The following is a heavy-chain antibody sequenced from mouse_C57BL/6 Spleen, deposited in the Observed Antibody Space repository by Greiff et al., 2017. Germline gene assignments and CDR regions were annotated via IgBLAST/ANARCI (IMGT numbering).Heavy chain of an antibody. Sequence: EVKLLESGPELVKPGASVKMSCKASGYTFTDYNMHWVKQSHGKSLEWIGYINPNNGGTSYNQKFKGKATLTVNKSSSTAYMELRSLTSEDSAVYYCAPPWDGPSVAYGGQGTLVTVSA. CDR3: APPWDGPSVAY. V-gene: IGHV1-22*01. D-gene: IGHD4-1*01. CDR2: INPNNGGT. J-gene: IGHJ3*01. CDR1: GYTFTDYN.